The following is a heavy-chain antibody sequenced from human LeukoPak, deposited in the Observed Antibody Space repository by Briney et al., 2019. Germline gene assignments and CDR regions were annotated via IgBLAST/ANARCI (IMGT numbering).Heavy chain of an antibody. CDR3: ARGGSSSSYYNNYGMDV. J-gene: IGHJ6*02. CDR2: MNPKRGNT. V-gene: IGHV1-8*01. CDR1: GYSLTSFD. D-gene: IGHD6-13*01. Sequence: GASVKVSCKASGYSLTSFDINWVRQGSGQGLEWVGWMNPKRGNTGYAPTFQGRVTITRDTSIDTAFMELSSLRPDDTAVYYCARGGSSSSYYNNYGMDVWGQGTTITVSS.